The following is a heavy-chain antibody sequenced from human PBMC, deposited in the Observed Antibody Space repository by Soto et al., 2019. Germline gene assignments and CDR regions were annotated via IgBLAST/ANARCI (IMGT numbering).Heavy chain of an antibody. CDR1: GFTFSDYY. J-gene: IGHJ4*02. V-gene: IGHV3-11*01. Sequence: QVQLVESGGGLVKPGGSLRLSCAASGFTFSDYYMSWIRQAPGKGLEWVSYISSRRSTIFYADSVKGRFTISRDNVKNSLYLQMNSLRAEDPDVYYCASGTNGAFFVYWGQGILVTVSS. CDR3: ASGTNGAFFVY. D-gene: IGHD2-8*01. CDR2: ISSRRSTI.